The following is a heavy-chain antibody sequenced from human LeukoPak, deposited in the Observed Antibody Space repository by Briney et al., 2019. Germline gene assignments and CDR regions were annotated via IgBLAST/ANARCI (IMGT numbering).Heavy chain of an antibody. CDR1: GFTFSSYA. D-gene: IGHD3-22*01. J-gene: IGHJ4*02. V-gene: IGHV3-23*01. CDR2: ISGSGGST. CDR3: AKGHYYDSSGYYFFDY. Sequence: LGGSLRLSCAASGFTFSSYAMSWVRQAPGKGLEWVSAISGSGGSTYYADSVKGRFTISRDNSKNTLYLQMNSLRAEDTAVYYCAKGHYYDSSGYYFFDYWGQGTLVTVSS.